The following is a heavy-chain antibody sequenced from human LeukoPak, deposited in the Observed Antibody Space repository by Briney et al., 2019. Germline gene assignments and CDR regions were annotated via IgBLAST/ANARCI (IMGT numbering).Heavy chain of an antibody. CDR3: ARPGHSYYYMDV. CDR1: GGSISSSSYY. V-gene: IGHV4-39*02. D-gene: IGHD1-1*01. Sequence: SETLSLACTVSGGSISSSSYYWGWIRQPPGKGLEWIGTIYYSGTTYYNPSLKSRVTISADTSKNHFSLKLSSVTAADTAVYYCARPGHSYYYMDVWGKGTTVTVSS. J-gene: IGHJ6*03. CDR2: IYYSGTT.